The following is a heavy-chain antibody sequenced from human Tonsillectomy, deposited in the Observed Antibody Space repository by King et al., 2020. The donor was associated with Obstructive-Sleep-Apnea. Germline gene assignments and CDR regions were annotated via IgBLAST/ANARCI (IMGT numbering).Heavy chain of an antibody. D-gene: IGHD6-13*01. CDR1: EFTFSIFA. J-gene: IGHJ5*02. V-gene: IGHV3-64D*06. CDR2: TSSDGTTT. CDR3: VKDGTLSWYGWFDP. Sequence: VQLVESGGGLVQPGGSLRLSCSASEFTFSIFAMHWVRQAPGKGLEYVSGTSSDGTTTYYAASVKGRFTISRDNSKNTLYLQMSSLRGDGTAVYYCVKDGTLSWYGWFDPWGQGTLVTVSS.